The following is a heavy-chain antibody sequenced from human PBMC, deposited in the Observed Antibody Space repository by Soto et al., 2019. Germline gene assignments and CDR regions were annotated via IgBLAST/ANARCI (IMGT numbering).Heavy chain of an antibody. V-gene: IGHV4-59*01. J-gene: IGHJ6*02. CDR3: ARGEDAFFYYGLDV. CDR1: GGSITSSY. Sequence: SETLSLTCTVSGGSITSSYWSWMRRPPGKGLEWIAYIYDTGISGYTPSTSYNPSLKSRVTMSVDTSKCQFSLKLTSVTAADTAVYYCARGEDAFFYYGLDVWGHGITVTVSS. CDR2: IYDTGISGYTPST.